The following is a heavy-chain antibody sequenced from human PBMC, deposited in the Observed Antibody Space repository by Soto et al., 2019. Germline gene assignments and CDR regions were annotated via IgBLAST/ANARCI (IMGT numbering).Heavy chain of an antibody. J-gene: IGHJ4*02. CDR1: GDSISSYY. CDR3: ARENGRGSGYDYYFDY. V-gene: IGHV4-59*01. D-gene: IGHD5-12*01. CDR2: IYYSGST. Sequence: QVQLQESGPGLVTPSETLSLTCTVSGDSISSYYWSWIRQPPGKGLEWIGYIYYSGSTNYNPSLKSRVTISVVTSKNQFSLKLNSVTAADKAVYYCARENGRGSGYDYYFDYWGQGTLVTVSS.